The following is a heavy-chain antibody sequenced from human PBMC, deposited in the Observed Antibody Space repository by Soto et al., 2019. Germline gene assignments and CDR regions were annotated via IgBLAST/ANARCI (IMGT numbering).Heavy chain of an antibody. CDR2: IKPDGSDT. D-gene: IGHD3-10*02. CDR3: VKGHVFVDS. V-gene: IGHV3-7*01. Sequence: EVQLVESGGDLVQPGGSLRLSCAASGFPFSSYWMTWVRRAPGKGLQWVASIKPDGSDTYYLDSVRGRFTVSRDNARNSVDMQMNSLGVDDTALYHCVKGHVFVDSGGQGALAIVTS. CDR1: GFPFSSYW. J-gene: IGHJ5*01.